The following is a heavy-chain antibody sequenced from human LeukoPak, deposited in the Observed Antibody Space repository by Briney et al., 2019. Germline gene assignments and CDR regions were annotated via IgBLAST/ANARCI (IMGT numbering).Heavy chain of an antibody. Sequence: GGSLRLSCAASGITFSRYAMSWVRQAPGKGLEWVANIKQDGSEKYYVDSVKGRFTISRDNAKNSLYLQMNSLRAEDTAVYYCARSDSSSWAFDYWGQGTLVTVSS. CDR3: ARSDSSSWAFDY. V-gene: IGHV3-7*01. CDR1: GITFSRYA. D-gene: IGHD6-13*01. J-gene: IGHJ4*02. CDR2: IKQDGSEK.